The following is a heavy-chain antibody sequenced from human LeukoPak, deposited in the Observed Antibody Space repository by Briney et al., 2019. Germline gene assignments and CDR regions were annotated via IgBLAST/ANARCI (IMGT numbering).Heavy chain of an antibody. V-gene: IGHV1-46*01. CDR3: ARGTGTYYGWFDP. J-gene: IGHJ5*02. Sequence: GASVKVSCKASGYSFTSYSMHWLRQAPGQGLEWMGKINPSGGTTMYAQKFQGRISMTRDTSTSTVYMELTSLRSEDTAVYYCARGTGTYYGWFDPWGQGALVTVSS. CDR1: GYSFTSYS. CDR2: INPSGGTT. D-gene: IGHD1-26*01.